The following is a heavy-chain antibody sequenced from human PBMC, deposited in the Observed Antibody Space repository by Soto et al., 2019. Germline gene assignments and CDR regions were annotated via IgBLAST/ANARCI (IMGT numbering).Heavy chain of an antibody. CDR1: GGTFSSYA. CDR3: ARGLPYYHDSSGYYYYYYYGMDV. Sequence: QVQLVQSGAEVKKPGSSVKVSCKAYGGTFSSYAISWVRQAPGQGLEWMGGIIPIFGTANYAQKFQGRVTITADKSTSTAYMELSSLRSEDTAVYYCARGLPYYHDSSGYYYYYYYGMDVWGQGTTVTVSS. J-gene: IGHJ6*02. D-gene: IGHD3-22*01. CDR2: IIPIFGTA. V-gene: IGHV1-69*06.